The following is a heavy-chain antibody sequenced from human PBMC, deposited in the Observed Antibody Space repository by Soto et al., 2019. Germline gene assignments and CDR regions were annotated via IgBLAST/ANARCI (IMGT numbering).Heavy chain of an antibody. D-gene: IGHD2-15*01. J-gene: IGHJ6*02. CDR1: GGNFSSYA. V-gene: IGHV1-69*01. CDR2: IIPIFGTA. CDR3: ARPVVVAATGYYYYGMDV. Sequence: QVQLVQSGAEVKKPGSSVKVSCKASGGNFSSYAISWVRQAPGQGLEWMGGIIPIFGTANYAQKFQGRVTITADESTSTAYMELSSLRSEDTAVYYCARPVVVAATGYYYYGMDVWGQGTTVTVSS.